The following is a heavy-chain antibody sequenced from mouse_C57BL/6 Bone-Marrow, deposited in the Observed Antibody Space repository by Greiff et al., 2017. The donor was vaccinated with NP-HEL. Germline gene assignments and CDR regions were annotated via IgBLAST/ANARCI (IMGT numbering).Heavy chain of an antibody. D-gene: IGHD2-4*01. V-gene: IGHV5-6*01. J-gene: IGHJ4*01. Sequence: EVQGVESGGDLVKPGGSLKLSCAASGFTFSSYGMSWVRQTPDKRLEWVATISSGGSYTYYPDSVKGRFTISRDNAKNTLYLQMSSLKSEDTAMYYCARLGYYDYGYAMDYWGQGTSVTVSS. CDR2: ISSGGSYT. CDR3: ARLGYYDYGYAMDY. CDR1: GFTFSSYG.